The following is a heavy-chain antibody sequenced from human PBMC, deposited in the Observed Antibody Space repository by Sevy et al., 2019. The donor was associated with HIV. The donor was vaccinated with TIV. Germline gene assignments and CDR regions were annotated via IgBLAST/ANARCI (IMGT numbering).Heavy chain of an antibody. D-gene: IGHD1-26*01. V-gene: IGHV3-21*06. CDR3: ARGPPDGSYDYFDY. CDR2: ISGSSNYI. CDR1: AFTFSSYN. J-gene: IGHJ4*02. Sequence: GGSLRLSCAASAFTFSSYNMNWVRQAPGKGLEWVSCISGSSNYIYYAESLKGRFIISRDNAKNTLYLQMNSLRADDTAVYYCARGPPDGSYDYFDYRGQRTLVTVSS.